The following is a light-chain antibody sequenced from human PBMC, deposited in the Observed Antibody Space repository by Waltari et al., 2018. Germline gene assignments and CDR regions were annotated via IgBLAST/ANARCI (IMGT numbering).Light chain of an antibody. CDR2: EVS. CDR1: NTDIGAHNL. V-gene: IGLV2-14*01. J-gene: IGLJ2*01. CDR3: SSYATRYMVL. Sequence: QSALTQPASVSGSVGQSISISCTGSNTDIGAHNLVSWYQQYPGQPPKLVIYEVSNRPSGVSNRFSASKSGTTASLTISGLQAEDEAEYFCSSYATRYMVLFGGGTRVTVL.